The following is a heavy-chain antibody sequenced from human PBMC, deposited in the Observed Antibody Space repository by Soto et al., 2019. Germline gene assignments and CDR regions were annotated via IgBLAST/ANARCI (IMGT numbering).Heavy chain of an antibody. J-gene: IGHJ6*02. CDR1: GYTFPGYY. V-gene: IGHV1-2*02. CDR2: INPNSGGT. Sequence: ASVKVSCKASGYTFPGYYMHWVRQAPGQGLEWMGWINPNSGGTNYAQKFQGRVTMTRDTSISTAYMELSRLRSDDTAVYYCARDPRYSRHGMDVWGQGTTVTVSS. D-gene: IGHD6-13*01. CDR3: ARDPRYSRHGMDV.